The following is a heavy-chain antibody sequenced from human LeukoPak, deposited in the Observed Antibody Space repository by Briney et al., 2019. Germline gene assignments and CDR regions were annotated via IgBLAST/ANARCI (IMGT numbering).Heavy chain of an antibody. D-gene: IGHD6-6*01. CDR1: GLTFSTYW. CDR2: INSDGSST. CDR3: ARGGTISSYYFDY. J-gene: IGHJ4*02. Sequence: GGSLRLSCAASGLTFSTYWMHWVCQAPGKGLVWVSRINSDGSSTSYADSVKGRFTISRDNAKNTLYLQMNSLRAEDTAVYYCARGGTISSYYFDYWGQGTLVTVSS. V-gene: IGHV3-74*01.